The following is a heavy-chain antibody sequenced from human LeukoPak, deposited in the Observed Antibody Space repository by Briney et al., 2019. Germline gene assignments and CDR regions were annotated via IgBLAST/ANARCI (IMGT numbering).Heavy chain of an antibody. V-gene: IGHV3-15*01. J-gene: IGHJ4*02. CDR3: STGGGTHYY. CDR2: IRSRSAGGTT. Sequence: GGSLGLSCAASGLTFNNAWMSWVRQAPGKGLEWVGRIRSRSAGGTTDYGAPVKGRFTISRDDSKNTLYLQMNSLKTEDTAVYYCSTGGGTHYYRGQGTLVTVSS. D-gene: IGHD2-15*01. CDR1: GLTFNNAW.